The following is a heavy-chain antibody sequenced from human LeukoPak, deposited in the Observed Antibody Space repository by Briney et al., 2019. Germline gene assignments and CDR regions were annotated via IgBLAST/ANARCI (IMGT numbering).Heavy chain of an antibody. CDR2: ISYDGSNK. J-gene: IGHJ4*02. CDR1: GFSFGSSA. Sequence: PGRSLRLSCAASGFSFGSSAMHWVRQAPGKGLEWLAVISYDGSNKYYADSVKGRFTISRDNSKNTLHLQMNSLRAEDTAAYYCARDRYASVIPDYWGQGTLVTVSS. V-gene: IGHV3-30-3*01. CDR3: ARDRYASVIPDY. D-gene: IGHD6-19*01.